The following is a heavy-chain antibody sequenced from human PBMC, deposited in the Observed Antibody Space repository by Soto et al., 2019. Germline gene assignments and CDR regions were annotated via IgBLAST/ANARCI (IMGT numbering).Heavy chain of an antibody. CDR2: VYYSGST. CDR3: ARHQYYYDSSGYTLDY. V-gene: IGHV4-39*01. J-gene: IGHJ4*02. CDR1: GGSISSSTYY. D-gene: IGHD3-22*01. Sequence: SETLSLTCTVSGGSISSSTYYWGWIRQPPGKGLEWIGSVYYSGSTYYNPSLKSRVTISVDTSNNQFSLKLNSVTAADTAVYYCARHQYYYDSSGYTLDYWGQGTLVTVSS.